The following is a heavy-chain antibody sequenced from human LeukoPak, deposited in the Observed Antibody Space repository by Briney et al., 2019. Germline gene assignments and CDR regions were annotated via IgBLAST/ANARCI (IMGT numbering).Heavy chain of an antibody. V-gene: IGHV4-30-4*01. CDR3: AREPRIAAAGTLGIDY. CDR1: GGSISSGDYY. J-gene: IGHJ4*02. CDR2: IYYSGST. Sequence: SETLSLTCTVSGGSISSGDYYWSWIRQPPGKGLEWIGYIYYSGSTYYNPSLKSRVTISVDTSKNQFSLKLSSVTAADTAVYYCAREPRIAAAGTLGIDYWGQETLVTVSS. D-gene: IGHD6-13*01.